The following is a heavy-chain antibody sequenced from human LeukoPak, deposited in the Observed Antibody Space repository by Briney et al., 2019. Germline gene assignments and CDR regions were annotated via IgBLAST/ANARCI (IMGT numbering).Heavy chain of an antibody. CDR3: ARVLTTVTTYGFDL. J-gene: IGHJ3*01. CDR1: GYSFSTYS. D-gene: IGHD4-11*01. Sequence: APVKVSCKASGYSFSTYSISWVRQAPGQGLEWMGWISGYNGNAIYAQKLQGRVTMTTDTSTTTASMELRSLRSDDTAVYYCARVLTTVTTYGFDLWGQGTMVTVSS. V-gene: IGHV1-18*01. CDR2: ISGYNGNA.